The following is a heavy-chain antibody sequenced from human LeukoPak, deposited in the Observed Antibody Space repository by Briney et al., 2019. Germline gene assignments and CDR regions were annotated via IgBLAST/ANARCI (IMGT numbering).Heavy chain of an antibody. V-gene: IGHV1-69*05. Sequence: ASVKVSCKASGGTFSSYAISWVRQAPGQGLEWMGGIIPIFGTANYAQKFQGRVTFTTDESTSTAYMELSSLRSEDTAVYYCARGGGRMATITHFDYWGQGTLVTVSS. CDR2: IIPIFGTA. CDR1: GGTFSSYA. CDR3: ARGGGRMATITHFDY. J-gene: IGHJ4*02. D-gene: IGHD5-24*01.